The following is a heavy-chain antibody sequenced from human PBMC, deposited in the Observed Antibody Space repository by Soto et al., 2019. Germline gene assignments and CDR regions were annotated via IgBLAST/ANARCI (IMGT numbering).Heavy chain of an antibody. D-gene: IGHD2-15*01. V-gene: IGHV4-4*07. CDR1: GGSIKNYY. CDR2: VYSSGST. J-gene: IGHJ6*02. Sequence: SETLSLTCTVSGGSIKNYYWNWIRQPAGKGLEWIGRVYSSGSTNYNPSLKSRVTMLVDTSKSQFSLSLNSVTAADTAVYYCAGIGEDIYYGMDVWGQGTTVTVSS. CDR3: AGIGEDIYYGMDV.